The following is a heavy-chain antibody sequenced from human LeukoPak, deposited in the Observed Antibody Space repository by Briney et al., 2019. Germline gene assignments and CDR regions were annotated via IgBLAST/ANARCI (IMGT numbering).Heavy chain of an antibody. Sequence: SQTLSLTCAVSGGSISSGGYSWSWIRQPPGKGLEWIGYIYHSGSTYYNPSLKSRVTISVDRSKNQFSLKLSSVTAADTAVYYCARAYGDYHKQYYFDYWGQGTLVTVSS. J-gene: IGHJ4*02. CDR2: IYHSGST. CDR1: GGSISSGGYS. V-gene: IGHV4-30-2*01. CDR3: ARAYGDYHKQYYFDY. D-gene: IGHD4-17*01.